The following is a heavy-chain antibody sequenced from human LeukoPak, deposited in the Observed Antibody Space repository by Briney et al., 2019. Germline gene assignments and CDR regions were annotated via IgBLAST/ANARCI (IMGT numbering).Heavy chain of an antibody. Sequence: SHTLSPTSTVSGGSISSYYWSWIRQPPGKGLEWIWYIYYSGSTNYNPSLKSRVTISVDTSKNQFSLKLSSVTAADTAVYYCARVDDSSGDDAFDIWGQGTMVTVSS. J-gene: IGHJ3*02. CDR2: IYYSGST. CDR1: GGSISSYY. CDR3: ARVDDSSGDDAFDI. V-gene: IGHV4-59*07. D-gene: IGHD3-22*01.